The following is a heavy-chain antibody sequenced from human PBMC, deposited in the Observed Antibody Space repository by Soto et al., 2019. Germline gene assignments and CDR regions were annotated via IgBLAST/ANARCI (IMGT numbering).Heavy chain of an antibody. CDR3: ARAKKEYYDILTGYYNAAYCYYMDV. V-gene: IGHV1-8*01. Sequence: ASVKVSCKASGYTFTSYDINWVRQATGQGLEWMGWMNPNSGNTGYAQKFQGRVTMTRNTSISTAYMELSSLRSEDTAVYYCARAKKEYYDILTGYYNAAYCYYMDVWGKGTTVTVSS. D-gene: IGHD3-9*01. J-gene: IGHJ6*03. CDR2: MNPNSGNT. CDR1: GYTFTSYD.